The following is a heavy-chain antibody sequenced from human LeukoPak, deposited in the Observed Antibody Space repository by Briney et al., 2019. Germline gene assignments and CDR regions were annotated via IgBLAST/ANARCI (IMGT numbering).Heavy chain of an antibody. CDR2: IYASGST. CDR1: GGSLSSGSDY. J-gene: IGHJ4*02. D-gene: IGHD3-3*01. V-gene: IGHV4-61*02. Sequence: SQTLSLTCTVSGGSLSSGSDYWSWIRQSAGKGLEWIGRIYASGSTNYNPSLKSRVTISIDTSTNQFSLKLSSVTAADTAVYYCARSGYSNFDYWGQGTLVTVSS. CDR3: ARSGYSNFDY.